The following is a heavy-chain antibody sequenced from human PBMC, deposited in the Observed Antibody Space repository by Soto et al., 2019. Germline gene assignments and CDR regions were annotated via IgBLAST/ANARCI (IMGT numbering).Heavy chain of an antibody. CDR2: ISGSGGST. D-gene: IGHD5-18*01. CDR1: GFTFSSYA. V-gene: IGHV3-23*01. Sequence: GGSLRLSCAASGFTFSSYAMSWVRQAPGKGLEWVSAISGSGGSTYYADSVKGRFTISRDNSKNTLYLQMNSLRAEDTAVYYCAKGGYSYGLIVSLFDPWGQGTLVTVSS. J-gene: IGHJ5*02. CDR3: AKGGYSYGLIVSLFDP.